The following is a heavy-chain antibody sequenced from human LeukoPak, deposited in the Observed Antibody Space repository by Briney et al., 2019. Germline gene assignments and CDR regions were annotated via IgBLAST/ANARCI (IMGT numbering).Heavy chain of an antibody. CDR2: IQSKTDGGTT. CDR1: GFTFGNAW. J-gene: IGHJ4*02. V-gene: IGHV3-15*01. D-gene: IGHD3-9*01. Sequence: GGSLRLACAASGFTFGNAWMSWVRQAPGNWLEWVGRIQSKTDGGTTDSAAPVKARFTISRDDSKNTLYLQMNSLKTEDTAVYYCTTVPYDILTGYYNSPKIDYWGQGTLVTVSS. CDR3: TTVPYDILTGYYNSPKIDY.